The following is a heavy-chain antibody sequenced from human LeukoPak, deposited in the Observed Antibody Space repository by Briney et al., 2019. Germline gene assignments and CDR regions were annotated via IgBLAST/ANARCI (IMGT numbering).Heavy chain of an antibody. J-gene: IGHJ6*02. CDR1: GFTVSSNY. CDR3: ARGGGLRDNYYYGMDV. D-gene: IGHD1-26*01. CDR2: ISSSSSYI. V-gene: IGHV3-21*06. Sequence: PGGSLRLSCAASGFTVSSNYMSWVRQAPGKGLDWVSSISSSSSYINYADSVKGRFTISRDNAKNSLYLQMNSLRAEDTAVYYCARGGGLRDNYYYGMDVWGQGTTVTVSS.